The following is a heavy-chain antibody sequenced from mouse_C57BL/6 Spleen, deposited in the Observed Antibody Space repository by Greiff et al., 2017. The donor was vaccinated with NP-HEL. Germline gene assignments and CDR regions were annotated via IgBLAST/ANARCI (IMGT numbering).Heavy chain of an antibody. J-gene: IGHJ2*01. CDR1: GYTFTNYW. CDR2: IYPGGGYT. CDR3: ARGTGLLMGY. D-gene: IGHD3-3*01. Sequence: VKLMESGAELVRPGTSVKMSCKASGYTFTNYWIGWAKQRPGHGLEWIGDIYPGGGYTNYNEKFKGKATLTADKSSSTAYMQFSSLTSEDSAIYYCARGTGLLMGYWGQGTTLTVSS. V-gene: IGHV1-63*01.